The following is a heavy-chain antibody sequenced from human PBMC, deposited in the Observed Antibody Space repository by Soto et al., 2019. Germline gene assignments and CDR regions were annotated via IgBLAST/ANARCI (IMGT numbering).Heavy chain of an antibody. V-gene: IGHV3-23*01. CDR1: GFTFSSHA. Sequence: GSLRLSCAASGFTFSSHAMSWVRQAPGKGLEWVSAINGSGGSTYYADSVKGRFIISRDNSKNTLYLQMNRLRAEDTAVYYCASEYYDFWSGYANYGMDVWGQGTTVTVS. J-gene: IGHJ6*02. D-gene: IGHD3-3*01. CDR2: INGSGGST. CDR3: ASEYYDFWSGYANYGMDV.